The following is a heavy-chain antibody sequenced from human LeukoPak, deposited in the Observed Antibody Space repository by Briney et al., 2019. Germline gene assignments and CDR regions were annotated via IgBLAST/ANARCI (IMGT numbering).Heavy chain of an antibody. CDR1: GYTFTSYA. D-gene: IGHD2-15*01. V-gene: IGHV7-4-1*02. CDR3: ARDEGSIICSGGSCYGPFREGFDP. CDR2: INTNTGNP. J-gene: IGHJ5*02. Sequence: ASVKVSCKASGYTFTSYAMNWVRQAPGQGLEWMGWINTNTGNPTYAQGFTGRFVFSLDTSVSTAYLQISSLKAEDTAVYYCARDEGSIICSGGSCYGPFREGFDPWGQGTLVTVSS.